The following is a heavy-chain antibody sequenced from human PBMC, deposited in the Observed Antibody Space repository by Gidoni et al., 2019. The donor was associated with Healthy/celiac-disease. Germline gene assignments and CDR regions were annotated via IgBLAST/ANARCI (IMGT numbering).Heavy chain of an antibody. CDR2: IKQDGSEK. CDR3: ARARGYSYGYVDY. J-gene: IGHJ4*02. V-gene: IGHV3-7*01. Sequence: EVQLVESGGGLVQPGGSLGSPGAPSGSPFSSYWMSWVRQAPGKGLEWVANIKQDGSEKYYVDSVKGRFTISRDNAKNSLYLQMNSLRAEDTAVYYCARARGYSYGYVDYWGQGTLVTVSS. D-gene: IGHD5-18*01. CDR1: GSPFSSYW.